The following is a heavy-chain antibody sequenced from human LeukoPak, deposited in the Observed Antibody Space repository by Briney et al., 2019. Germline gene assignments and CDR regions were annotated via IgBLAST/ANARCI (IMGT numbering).Heavy chain of an antibody. Sequence: SETLSLTCAVSGGFISSYYWSWIRQPAGKGLEWIGRIYTSGSTNYNPSLKSRVTMSVDTSKNQFSLKLSSVTAADTAVYYCAIRSRYYYDSSGYLNDAFDIWGQGTMVTVSS. D-gene: IGHD3-22*01. V-gene: IGHV4-4*07. J-gene: IGHJ3*02. CDR3: AIRSRYYYDSSGYLNDAFDI. CDR2: IYTSGST. CDR1: GGFISSYY.